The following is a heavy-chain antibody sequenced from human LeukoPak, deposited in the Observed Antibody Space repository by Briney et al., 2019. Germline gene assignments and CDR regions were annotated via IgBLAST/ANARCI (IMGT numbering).Heavy chain of an antibody. V-gene: IGHV3-7*01. CDR3: ARGSQSAFRPAETDY. D-gene: IGHD1-26*01. Sequence: GGPLRLSCAASGFTFSGYWMNWVRQAPGKGLEGVANIREEGSEKYYVVSVKGRFTIARDNAKNSLDLQVNSLRAEDTAVYYCARGSQSAFRPAETDYWGQGTLVTVSS. J-gene: IGHJ4*02. CDR1: GFTFSGYW. CDR2: IREEGSEK.